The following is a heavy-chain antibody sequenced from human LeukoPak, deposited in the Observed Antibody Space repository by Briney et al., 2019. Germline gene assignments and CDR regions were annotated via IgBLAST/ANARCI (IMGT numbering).Heavy chain of an antibody. CDR3: ARGNGFYKSWFDP. CDR1: GYRFTDYY. V-gene: IGHV1-2*02. J-gene: IGHJ5*02. Sequence: ASVTVSCTASGYRFTDYYIHWVRQAPGQGLEWMGWINLKRDDTSYVQKFQGRVTMTSDTSISTSYMELISLRFDDTAVYYCARGNGFYKSWFDPWGQGTLVTVSS. D-gene: IGHD3-3*01. CDR2: INLKRDDT.